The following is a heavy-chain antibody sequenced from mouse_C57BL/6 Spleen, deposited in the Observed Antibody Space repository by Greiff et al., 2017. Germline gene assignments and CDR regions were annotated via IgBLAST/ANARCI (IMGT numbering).Heavy chain of an antibody. CDR2: IDPANGNT. CDR1: GFNIKNTY. V-gene: IGHV14-3*01. Sequence: VQLQQSVAELVRPGASVKLSCTASGFNIKNTYMPWVKQRPEQGLEWIGRIDPANGNTKYAPKFQGKATITADTSSNTAYLQLSSLSYEDTAIYYCANGDFYFDYWGQGTTLTVSS. J-gene: IGHJ2*01. CDR3: ANGDFYFDY.